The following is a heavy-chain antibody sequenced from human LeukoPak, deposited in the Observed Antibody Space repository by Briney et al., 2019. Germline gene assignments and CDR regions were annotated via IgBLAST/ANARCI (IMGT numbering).Heavy chain of an antibody. D-gene: IGHD1-1*01. Sequence: GESLKISCKGSGYSFTSYWIGWVRQMPGKGLEWMGIIYPGDSDTRYRPSFQGQVTISADKSISTAYLQWSSLKASDTAMYYCARLLERRPDAFDIWGQGTMVTVSS. CDR3: ARLLERRPDAFDI. V-gene: IGHV5-51*01. CDR1: GYSFTSYW. CDR2: IYPGDSDT. J-gene: IGHJ3*02.